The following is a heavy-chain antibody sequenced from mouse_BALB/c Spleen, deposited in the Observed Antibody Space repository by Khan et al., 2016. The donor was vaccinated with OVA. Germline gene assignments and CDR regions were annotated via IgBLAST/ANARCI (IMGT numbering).Heavy chain of an antibody. CDR1: GYSITSGYG. J-gene: IGHJ4*01. V-gene: IGHV3-1*02. CDR2: IHSSGST. Sequence: QLEESGPDLVKPSQSLSLTCTVTGYSITSGYGWHWIRQFPGNKLEWMGYIHSSGSTTYNPSLKSRISITRDTSKNQFFLQLNSVTTEDTATYYCARGGGYYFAMDYWGQGTSVTVSS. CDR3: ARGGGYYFAMDY.